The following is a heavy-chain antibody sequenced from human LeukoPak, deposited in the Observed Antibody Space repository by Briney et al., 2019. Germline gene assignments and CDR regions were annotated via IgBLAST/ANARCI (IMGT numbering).Heavy chain of an antibody. CDR2: ISYDGSNK. CDR3: ARDPGIRGYGGKNKYYFDY. D-gene: IGHD4-23*01. J-gene: IGHJ4*02. CDR1: GFTFSSYA. V-gene: IGHV3-30-3*01. Sequence: GGSLRLSCAASGFTFSSYAMHWVRQAPGKGLEWVAVISYDGSNKYYADSVKGRFTISRDNSKNTLYLQMNSLRAEDTAVYYCARDPGIRGYGGKNKYYFDYWGQGTLVTVSS.